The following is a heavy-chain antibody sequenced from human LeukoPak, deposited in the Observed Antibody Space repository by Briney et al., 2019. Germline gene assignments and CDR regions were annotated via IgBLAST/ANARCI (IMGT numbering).Heavy chain of an antibody. CDR3: ARDRSSGWSHFDY. Sequence: SVKVSCKASGGTFSSYAISWVRQAPGQGLEWMGGIIPIFGTANYAQKFQGRVTITADESTSTAYMELSSLRSEDTAVYYCARDRSSGWSHFDYWGQGTLVTVSS. CDR1: GGTFSSYA. J-gene: IGHJ4*02. D-gene: IGHD6-19*01. CDR2: IIPIFGTA. V-gene: IGHV1-69*13.